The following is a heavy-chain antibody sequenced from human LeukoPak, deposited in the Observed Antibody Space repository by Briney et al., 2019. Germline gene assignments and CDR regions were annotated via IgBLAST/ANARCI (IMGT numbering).Heavy chain of an antibody. CDR2: INPNSGGT. Sequence: ASVKVSCKASGYAFTGYYMHWVRQAPGQGLEWMGWINPNSGGTNYAQKFQGRVTMTRDTSISTAYMELSRLRSDDTAVYYCATSDSSGWITDFDYWGQGTLVTVSS. D-gene: IGHD6-19*01. CDR1: GYAFTGYY. V-gene: IGHV1-2*02. CDR3: ATSDSSGWITDFDY. J-gene: IGHJ4*02.